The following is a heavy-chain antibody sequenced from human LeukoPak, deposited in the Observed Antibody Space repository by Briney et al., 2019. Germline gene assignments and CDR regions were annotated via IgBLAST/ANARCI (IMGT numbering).Heavy chain of an antibody. J-gene: IGHJ6*04. CDR3: ARGWFGELNYYGMDV. CDR2: ISSSGSTI. CDR1: GFTFSSYE. Sequence: GSLRLSCAASGFTFSSYEMNWVRQAPGKGLEWVSYISSSGSTIYYADSVKGRFTISRDNAKNSLYLQMNSLRAEDTAVYYCARGWFGELNYYGMDVWGKGTTVTVSS. V-gene: IGHV3-48*03. D-gene: IGHD3-10*01.